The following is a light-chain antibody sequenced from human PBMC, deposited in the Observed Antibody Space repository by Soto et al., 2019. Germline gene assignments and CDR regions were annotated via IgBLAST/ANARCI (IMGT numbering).Light chain of an antibody. V-gene: IGLV2-14*03. J-gene: IGLJ1*01. CDR1: SSDVGSYNY. CDR2: DVN. Sequence: QSALTQPASVSGSPGQSITISCTGTSSDVGSYNYVSWYQQYPGKAPKVVIYDVNHRPSGVSNRFSGSKSGNTASLTISGLQAEDEADYYCTSYTTSSTYVFGTGTKVTVL. CDR3: TSYTTSSTYV.